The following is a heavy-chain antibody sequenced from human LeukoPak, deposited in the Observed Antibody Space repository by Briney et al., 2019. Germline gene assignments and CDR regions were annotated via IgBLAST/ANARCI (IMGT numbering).Heavy chain of an antibody. CDR3: ARDEGLGGSPDY. V-gene: IGHV1-69*04. Sequence: SVKVSCKASGGTFSSYTISWVRQAPGQGLEWMGRIIPILGIANYAQKFQGRVTITADKSTSTAYMELSSLRSEDTAAYYCARDEGLGGSPDYWGQGTLVTVSS. CDR1: GGTFSSYT. D-gene: IGHD2-15*01. J-gene: IGHJ4*02. CDR2: IIPILGIA.